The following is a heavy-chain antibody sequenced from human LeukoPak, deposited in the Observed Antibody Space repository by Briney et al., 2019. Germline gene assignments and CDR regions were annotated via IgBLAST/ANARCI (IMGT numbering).Heavy chain of an antibody. Sequence: PGGSLRLSSAASGFTFSSYAMSWVRQAPGKGLEWVSAISGSGGSTYYADSVKGRFTISRDNSKNTLYLQMNSLRAEDTAVYYCAKDRYYYDSSGYLGRWGQGTLVTVSS. J-gene: IGHJ4*02. CDR1: GFTFSSYA. CDR3: AKDRYYYDSSGYLGR. D-gene: IGHD3-22*01. CDR2: ISGSGGST. V-gene: IGHV3-23*01.